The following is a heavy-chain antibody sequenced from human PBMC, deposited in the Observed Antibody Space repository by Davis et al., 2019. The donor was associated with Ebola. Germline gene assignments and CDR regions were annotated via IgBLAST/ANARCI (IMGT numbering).Heavy chain of an antibody. CDR1: GFTFRTYS. J-gene: IGHJ6*02. CDR3: ARTRGSYYYYYYGMDV. D-gene: IGHD1-26*01. V-gene: IGHV3-21*01. CDR2: ILVSGTYI. Sequence: GESLKISCAASGFTFRTYSMTWVRQAPGRGLEWVSSILVSGTYIYYADSVKGRFTISRDDAKNSLYLQMNSLRAEDTAVYYCARTRGSYYYYYYGMDVWGQGTTVTVSS.